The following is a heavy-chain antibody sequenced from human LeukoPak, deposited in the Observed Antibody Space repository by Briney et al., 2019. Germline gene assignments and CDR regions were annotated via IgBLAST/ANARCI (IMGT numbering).Heavy chain of an antibody. CDR2: INPSGGST. CDR1: GYTFINYY. J-gene: IGHJ6*02. D-gene: IGHD3-10*01. Sequence: ASVKVSCKASGYTFINYYMHWVRQAPGQGLEWMGIINPSGGSTTYAQKIQGRVTLTTDTSTSTVYMELSSLRSDDTSVYYCAREGYGSGRRLGMDVWGQGTTVTVSS. V-gene: IGHV1-46*01. CDR3: AREGYGSGRRLGMDV.